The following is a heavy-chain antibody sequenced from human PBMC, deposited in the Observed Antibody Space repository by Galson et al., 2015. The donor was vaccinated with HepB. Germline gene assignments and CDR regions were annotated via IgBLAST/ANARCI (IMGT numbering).Heavy chain of an antibody. Sequence: SLRLSCAASAFTFSSYAMHWVRQAPGKGLDWVAFISYDGSDKYYADSVKGRFTISRDNSKNTLYLQMNSLRGEDTAVYFCASGVGATMGHFDYWGQGTLVTVSS. CDR1: AFTFSSYA. D-gene: IGHD1-26*01. CDR3: ASGVGATMGHFDY. J-gene: IGHJ4*02. V-gene: IGHV3-30-3*01. CDR2: ISYDGSDK.